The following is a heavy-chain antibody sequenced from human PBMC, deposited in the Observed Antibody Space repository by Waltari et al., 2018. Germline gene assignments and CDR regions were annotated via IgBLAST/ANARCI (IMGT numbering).Heavy chain of an antibody. D-gene: IGHD1-1*01. V-gene: IGHV3-33*01. CDR2: VYYDGSTK. J-gene: IGHJ4*02. CDR1: GFIFSNYG. Sequence: QVQLVESGGGVVQPGRSLRLSCAASGFIFSNYGMHWVRQAPGKGLEWVAFVYYDGSTKHYADSVKGRFTISRDNSKNTLNLEMNSLRAEDTAVYFCARCGRGVDSSASCLDHWGQGTLVTVSS. CDR3: ARCGRGVDSSASCLDH.